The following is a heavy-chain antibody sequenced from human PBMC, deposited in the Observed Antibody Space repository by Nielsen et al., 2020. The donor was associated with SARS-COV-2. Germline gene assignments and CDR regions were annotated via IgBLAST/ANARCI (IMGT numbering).Heavy chain of an antibody. D-gene: IGHD3-10*01. Sequence: GESLKISCAASGFTFSSYAMSWVRQAPGKGLEWVSAISGSGGSTYYADSVKGRFTISRDNSKNTLYLQMNSLRAEDTAVYYCAKDLGITTKSDYYGMDVWGQGTTVTVSS. V-gene: IGHV3-23*01. CDR3: AKDLGITTKSDYYGMDV. CDR1: GFTFSSYA. CDR2: ISGSGGST. J-gene: IGHJ6*02.